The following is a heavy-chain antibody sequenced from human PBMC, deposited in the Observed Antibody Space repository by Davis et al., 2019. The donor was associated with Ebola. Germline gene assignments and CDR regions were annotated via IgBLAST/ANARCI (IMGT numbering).Heavy chain of an antibody. J-gene: IGHJ6*04. CDR1: GFTFSSYW. D-gene: IGHD3-10*01. CDR2: IKQDGSEK. V-gene: IGHV3-7*01. Sequence: GESLKISCAASGFTFSSYWMSWVRQAPGKGLEWVANIKQDGSEKSYVDSVKGRFTISRDNAKNSLYLQMNSLRAEDTAVYYCARDRSARVRGVATTYYYHYGMDVWGKGTTVTVSS. CDR3: ARDRSARVRGVATTYYYHYGMDV.